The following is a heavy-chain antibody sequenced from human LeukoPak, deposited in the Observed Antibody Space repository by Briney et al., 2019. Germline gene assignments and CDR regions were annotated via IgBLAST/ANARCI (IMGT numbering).Heavy chain of an antibody. CDR2: ISSTGVYT. D-gene: IGHD2/OR15-2a*01. Sequence: GGSLRLSCSASGFTFSSYAMHWVRQAPGKGLECVSAISSTGVYTYYADSVKGRFSISRDNSKNTLYLQIISLRAEDTAVYYCVTPRGEYRTSPYYFDHWGQGTLVTVSS. V-gene: IGHV3-64D*09. J-gene: IGHJ4*02. CDR3: VTPRGEYRTSPYYFDH. CDR1: GFTFSSYA.